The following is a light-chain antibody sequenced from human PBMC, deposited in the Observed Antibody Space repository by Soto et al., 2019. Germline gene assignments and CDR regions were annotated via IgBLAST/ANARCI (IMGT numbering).Light chain of an antibody. CDR2: DAS. CDR1: QSISSW. V-gene: IGKV1-5*01. Sequence: DIQMTQSPSTLSASVGDRVTITCRARQSISSWLAWYQQKPGKAPKLLIYDASTLESGVPSRFSGSGSGTEFTLTISSLQPDDFATYYCQHYNSYRTFGQGTKVEIK. CDR3: QHYNSYRT. J-gene: IGKJ1*01.